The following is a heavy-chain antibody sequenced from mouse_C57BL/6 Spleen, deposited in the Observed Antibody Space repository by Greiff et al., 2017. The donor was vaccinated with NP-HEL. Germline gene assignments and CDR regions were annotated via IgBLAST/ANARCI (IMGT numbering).Heavy chain of an antibody. Sequence: EVQLQESGPGLVKPSQSLSLTCSVTGYSITSGYYWNWIRQFPGNKLEWMGYISYDGSNNYNPSLKNRISITRDTSKNRFFLKLNSVTTEDTATYYCARDRGWLLAYYFDYWGQGTTLTVSS. V-gene: IGHV3-6*01. CDR1: GYSITSGYY. CDR2: ISYDGSN. CDR3: ARDRGWLLAYYFDY. J-gene: IGHJ2*01. D-gene: IGHD2-3*01.